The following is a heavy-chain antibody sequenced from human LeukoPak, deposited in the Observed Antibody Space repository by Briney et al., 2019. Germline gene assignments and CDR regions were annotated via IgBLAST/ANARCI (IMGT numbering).Heavy chain of an antibody. V-gene: IGHV4-34*01. Sequence: SETLSLTCAVYGGSFSGYYWSWIRQPPGKGLEWIGEINHSGSTNYNPSLTSRVTISVDTSKNQFSLKLSSVTAADTAVYYCAREVRLGRYFDWLTPWGQGTLVTVSS. CDR1: GGSFSGYY. CDR2: INHSGST. CDR3: AREVRLGRYFDWLTP. J-gene: IGHJ5*02. D-gene: IGHD3-9*01.